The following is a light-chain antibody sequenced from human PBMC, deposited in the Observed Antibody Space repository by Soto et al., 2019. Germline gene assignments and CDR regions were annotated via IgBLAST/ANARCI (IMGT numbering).Light chain of an antibody. CDR2: EVT. V-gene: IGLV2-14*01. CDR1: SNDIGAYNY. J-gene: IGLJ2*01. Sequence: QSALTQPASVSGSPGQSITISCTGTSNDIGAYNYVSWYQQYPGKVPTLLIYEVTFRPSGVSNRFSGSKSGNTASLTISGLQTEDEADYYCGSYASATLIFGGGTKLTGL. CDR3: GSYASATLI.